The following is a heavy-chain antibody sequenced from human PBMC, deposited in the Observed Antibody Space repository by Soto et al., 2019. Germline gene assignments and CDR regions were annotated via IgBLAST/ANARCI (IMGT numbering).Heavy chain of an antibody. J-gene: IGHJ6*03. D-gene: IGHD1-26*01. V-gene: IGHV3-21*01. CDR3: ARVNVGNSDYYYYMDV. Sequence: EEQLVESGGGLVKSGGSLRLSCAASGFTLSSYSMNWVRQAPGKGLEWVSSISSSSSYIYYADSVKGRCTISRDNAKNSLYLQMNSLRAEDTAVFYCARVNVGNSDYYYYMDVWGKGTTVTVSS. CDR2: ISSSSSYI. CDR1: GFTLSSYS.